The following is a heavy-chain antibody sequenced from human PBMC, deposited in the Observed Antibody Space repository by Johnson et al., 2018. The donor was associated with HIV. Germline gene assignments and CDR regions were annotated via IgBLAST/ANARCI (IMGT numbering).Heavy chain of an antibody. CDR1: GFTFDDYA. D-gene: IGHD4-17*01. J-gene: IGHJ3*02. CDR3: ARVGGINDYGDPGDAFDI. V-gene: IGHV3-43D*03. CDR2: ISWDGGST. Sequence: VQLVESGGVVVQPGGSLRLSCAASGFTFDDYAMHWVRQAPGKGLEWVSLISWDGGSTYYADSVKGRFTISRDNAKNSLYLQMNSLRAEDTALYYCARVGGINDYGDPGDAFDIWGQGTMVTVSS.